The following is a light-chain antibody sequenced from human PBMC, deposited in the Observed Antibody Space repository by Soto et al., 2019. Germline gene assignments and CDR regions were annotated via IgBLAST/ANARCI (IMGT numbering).Light chain of an antibody. CDR3: SSYTTSSTVV. J-gene: IGLJ2*01. V-gene: IGLV2-14*03. CDR1: SSDIATYNY. Sequence: QSVLTQPASVSGSPGQSITISCTGTSSDIATYNYVSWYQQHPGKAPKLVIYDVNNRPSGVSNRFSGSKSGNTASLTISGLQAEDEADYYCSSYTTSSTVVFGGGTKVTVL. CDR2: DVN.